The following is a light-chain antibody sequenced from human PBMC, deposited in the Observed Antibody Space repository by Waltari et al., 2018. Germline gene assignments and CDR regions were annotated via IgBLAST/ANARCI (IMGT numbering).Light chain of an antibody. CDR2: DAS. CDR3: QQYDNLPLT. J-gene: IGKJ4*01. V-gene: IGKV1-33*01. CDR1: QDISNY. Sequence: DIQMTQSPSSLSASVGDRVTITCQASQDISNYLNWYQQKPGKAPKFLISDASNLEPGVPSRFSGSGSGTDFTFTISSLQAEDIATYYCQQYDNLPLTFGGGTKVEIK.